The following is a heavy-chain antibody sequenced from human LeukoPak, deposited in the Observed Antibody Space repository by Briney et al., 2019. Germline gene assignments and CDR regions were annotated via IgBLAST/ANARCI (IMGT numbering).Heavy chain of an antibody. J-gene: IGHJ4*02. D-gene: IGHD4-11*01. CDR2: MNPNSGNT. Sequence: ASVKVSCKASGYTFTGYDINWVRQATGQGLEWMGWMNPNSGNTGYAQKLQGRVTITRNTSISTAYMELSSLRSEDTAVYYCARYETQPVSDGLTTWGQGTLVTVSS. CDR1: GYTFTGYD. CDR3: ARYETQPVSDGLTT. V-gene: IGHV1-8*03.